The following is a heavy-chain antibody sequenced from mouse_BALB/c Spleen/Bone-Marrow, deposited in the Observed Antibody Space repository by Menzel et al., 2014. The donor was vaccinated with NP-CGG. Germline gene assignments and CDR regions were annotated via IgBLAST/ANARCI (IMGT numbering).Heavy chain of an antibody. Sequence: VQLQQSGAELARPGASVKMSCKASGYTFTGYTMHWVKQRPGQGLEWIGYINPTSGYANYNQKFKDKATLTADKSSSTSYMQLNSLTSEDSAVFYCARSRIVYCAMDYWGQGTPVTVSS. V-gene: IGHV1-4*01. J-gene: IGHJ4*01. CDR3: ARSRIVYCAMDY. CDR2: INPTSGYA. CDR1: GYTFTGYT.